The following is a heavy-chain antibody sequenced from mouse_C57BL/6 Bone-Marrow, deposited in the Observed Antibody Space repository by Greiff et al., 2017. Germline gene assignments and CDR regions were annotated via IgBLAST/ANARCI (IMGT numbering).Heavy chain of an antibody. CDR3: ARAKNWDSWFAY. Sequence: VQLQQPGAELVRPGTSVKVSCKASGYAFTNYLIEWVKQRPGQGLEWIGVINPGSGGTNYNEKFKGKATLTADKSSSTAYMQLSSLTSEDSAVYVCARAKNWDSWFAYGGRGTLVTVSA. CDR1: GYAFTNYL. D-gene: IGHD4-1*01. CDR2: INPGSGGT. V-gene: IGHV1-54*01. J-gene: IGHJ3*01.